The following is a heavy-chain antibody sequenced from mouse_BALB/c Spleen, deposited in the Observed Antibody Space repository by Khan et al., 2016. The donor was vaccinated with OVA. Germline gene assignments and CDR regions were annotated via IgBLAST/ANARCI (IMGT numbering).Heavy chain of an antibody. CDR2: INPYNDGT. D-gene: IGHD2-1*01. Sequence: VRLQQSGPELVKPGASVKMSCKASGYTFTSYVMHWVKQKPGQGLEWIGYINPYNDGTKYNEKFKGKATLTSDKSSSTAYMELSSLTSEDSAVSYSARYGNYPYYAMDYWGQGTSVTVSS. V-gene: IGHV1S136*01. J-gene: IGHJ4*01. CDR1: GYTFTSYV. CDR3: ARYGNYPYYAMDY.